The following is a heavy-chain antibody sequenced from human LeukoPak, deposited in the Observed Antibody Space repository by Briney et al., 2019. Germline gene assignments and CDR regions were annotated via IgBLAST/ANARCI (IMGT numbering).Heavy chain of an antibody. J-gene: IGHJ4*02. CDR3: ARGYCTSSSCYNDY. D-gene: IGHD2-2*02. CDR2: IWYDGSNK. CDR1: GFTFSSYG. V-gene: IGHV3-33*01. Sequence: GGSLRLSCAASGFTFSSYGMHWVRQAPGKGLEWVAVIWYDGSNKYYADSVKGRFTISRDNSKNTLYLQMNSLRAEDTAVYSCARGYCTSSSCYNDYWGQGTLVTVSS.